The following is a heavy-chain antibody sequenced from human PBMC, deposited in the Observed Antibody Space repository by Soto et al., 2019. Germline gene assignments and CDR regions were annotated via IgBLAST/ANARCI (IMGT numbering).Heavy chain of an antibody. CDR3: ARVTDYGDRHFDS. CDR1: GGSISSGDYY. Sequence: QVQLQESGPGLVKPSQTLSLTCTVSGGSISSGDYYWSWIRQPPGKGLEWIGYIYYSGSTYYNPSRKSRITISIATSKNQFSLKLSAVTAADTAVYYCARVTDYGDRHFDSCGQGTLVTVSS. CDR2: IYYSGST. D-gene: IGHD4-17*01. J-gene: IGHJ4*02. V-gene: IGHV4-30-4*01.